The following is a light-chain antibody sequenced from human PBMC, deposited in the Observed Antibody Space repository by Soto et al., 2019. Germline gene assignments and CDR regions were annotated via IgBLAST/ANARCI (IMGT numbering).Light chain of an antibody. V-gene: IGKV3-15*01. Sequence: EIVMTQSPATLSVSPGERATLSCRASQSIRSTLAWYQQKPGQAPRLLIYGASTRATGIPARFSGSGSGTEFTLTISSLQSEDVAVYYCQQYESLPRTFGQGTKVELK. CDR1: QSIRST. CDR3: QQYESLPRT. J-gene: IGKJ1*01. CDR2: GAS.